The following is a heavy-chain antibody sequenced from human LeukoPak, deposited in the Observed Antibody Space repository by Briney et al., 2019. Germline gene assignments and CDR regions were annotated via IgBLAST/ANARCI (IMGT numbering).Heavy chain of an antibody. CDR1: GFTFSSYS. V-gene: IGHV3-21*01. CDR3: ARGPKRSYYDRGAFDI. CDR2: ISSSSSYI. J-gene: IGHJ3*02. Sequence: GGSLRLSCAASGFTFSSYSMNWVRQAPGKGLEWVSSISSSSSYIYYADSVKGRFTISRDNAKNSLYLQMNSLRAEDTAVYYCARGPKRSYYDRGAFDIWGQGTMVTVSS. D-gene: IGHD3-10*02.